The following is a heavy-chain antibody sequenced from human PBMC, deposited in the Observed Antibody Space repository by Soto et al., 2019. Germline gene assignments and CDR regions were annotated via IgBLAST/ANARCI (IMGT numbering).Heavy chain of an antibody. J-gene: IGHJ5*02. CDR1: GGSISSYY. CDR2: IYYSGST. D-gene: IGHD2-15*01. CDR3: ARGAHRYCSGGSCYSAWFDP. V-gene: IGHV4-59*01. Sequence: NPSETLSLTCTVSGGSISSYYWSWIRQPPGKGLEWIGYIYYSGSTNYNPSLKSRVTISVDTSKNQFSLKLSSVTAADTAVYYCARGAHRYCSGGSCYSAWFDPWGQGTLVTVSS.